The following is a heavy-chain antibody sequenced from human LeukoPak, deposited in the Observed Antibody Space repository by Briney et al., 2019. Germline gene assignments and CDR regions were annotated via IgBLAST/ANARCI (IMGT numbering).Heavy chain of an antibody. CDR3: ASGGRGYCSSTSCLGRVIWFDP. CDR2: IYYSGST. V-gene: IGHV4-39*07. Sequence: SETLSLTCTVSGGSISSSSYYWGWIRQPPGKGLGWIGIIYYSGSTYYNPSLKSRVTISVDTSKNQFSLKLSSVTAADTAVYYCASGGRGYCSSTSCLGRVIWFDPWGQGTLVTVSS. J-gene: IGHJ5*02. CDR1: GGSISSSSYY. D-gene: IGHD2-2*01.